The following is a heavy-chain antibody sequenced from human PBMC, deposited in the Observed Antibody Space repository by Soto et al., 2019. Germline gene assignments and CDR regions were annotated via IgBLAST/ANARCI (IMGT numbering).Heavy chain of an antibody. CDR2: ISNDGRSK. CDR1: GFTFRSHG. J-gene: IGHJ4*02. D-gene: IGHD3-3*01. Sequence: QVQLVESGGGVVQPGTSLRLSCAASGFTFRSHGMHWVRQVPGKGLEWVAAISNDGRSKYYADSVKGRFSISRDNSENTMYLQMNSLRVEDTAMYYCAKQYEFGGLEDYWGQGTLVTVSP. CDR3: AKQYEFGGLEDY. V-gene: IGHV3-30*18.